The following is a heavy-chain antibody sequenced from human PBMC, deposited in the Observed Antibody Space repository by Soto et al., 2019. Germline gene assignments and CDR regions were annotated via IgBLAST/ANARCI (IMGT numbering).Heavy chain of an antibody. CDR2: IYYIGST. V-gene: IGHV4-59*08. D-gene: IGHD3-9*01. CDR1: GGSISSYY. CDR3: ARQGIRYCDWLSD. Sequence: QVQLQESGPGLVKPSETLSLTCTVSGGSISSYYWSWIRQPPGKGLEWIGYIYYIGSTNYNPSLKSRVTISVDTSKNQFSLKLSSVTAADTAVYYCARQGIRYCDWLSDWGQGTLVTVSS. J-gene: IGHJ4*02.